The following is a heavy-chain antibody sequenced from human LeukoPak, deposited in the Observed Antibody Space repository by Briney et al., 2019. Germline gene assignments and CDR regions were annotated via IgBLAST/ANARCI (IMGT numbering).Heavy chain of an antibody. V-gene: IGHV3-73*01. Sequence: GGSLTLSCAASGFTFSGSAMHWVRQASGKGLEWVGRIRSKANTYATAYAASVKGRFTISRDDSKNTAYLQMNSLKTEDTAVYYCTSARSDYYDSSGGFYYYGMDVWGQGTTVTVSS. CDR1: GFTFSGSA. D-gene: IGHD3-22*01. J-gene: IGHJ6*02. CDR2: IRSKANTYAT. CDR3: TSARSDYYDSSGGFYYYGMDV.